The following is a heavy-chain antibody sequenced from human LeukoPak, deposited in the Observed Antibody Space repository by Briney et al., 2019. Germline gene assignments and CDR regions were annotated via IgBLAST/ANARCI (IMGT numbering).Heavy chain of an antibody. D-gene: IGHD3-9*01. CDR1: GGSVSSGSYY. Sequence: SETLSLTCTVSGGSVSSGSYYWSWIRQPPGKGLEWIGYIYYSGSTNYNPSLKSRVTISVDTSKNQFSLKLSSVTAADPAVYYCARLPYYDILTGYFNGEWFDPWGQGTLVTVSS. J-gene: IGHJ5*02. CDR2: IYYSGST. CDR3: ARLPYYDILTGYFNGEWFDP. V-gene: IGHV4-61*01.